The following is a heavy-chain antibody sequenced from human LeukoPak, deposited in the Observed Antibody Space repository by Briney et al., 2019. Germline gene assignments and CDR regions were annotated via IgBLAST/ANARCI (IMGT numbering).Heavy chain of an antibody. J-gene: IGHJ5*02. V-gene: IGHV3-9*01. CDR1: GFTFDDYA. CDR2: ISWNSGSI. Sequence: GGSLRLSSAASGFTFDDYAMHWVRRAPGKGLEWVSGISWNSGSIGYADSVKGRFTISRDNAKNSLYLQMNSLRAEDTALYYCAKEEGFDPSGQGTLVTVSS. CDR3: AKEEGFDP.